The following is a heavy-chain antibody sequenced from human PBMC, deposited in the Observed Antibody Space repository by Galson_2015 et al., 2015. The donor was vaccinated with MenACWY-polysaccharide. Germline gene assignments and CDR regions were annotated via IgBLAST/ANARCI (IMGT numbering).Heavy chain of an antibody. CDR3: ARDNDIVVVPAAIGGAFDI. D-gene: IGHD2-2*02. V-gene: IGHV1-69*13. CDR2: IIPIFGTA. Sequence: SVKVSCKASGGTFSSYAISWVRQAPGQGLEWMGGIIPIFGTANYAQKFQSRVTITADESTSTAYMELSSLRSEDTAVYYCARDNDIVVVPAAIGGAFDIWGQGTMVTVSS. CDR1: GGTFSSYA. J-gene: IGHJ3*02.